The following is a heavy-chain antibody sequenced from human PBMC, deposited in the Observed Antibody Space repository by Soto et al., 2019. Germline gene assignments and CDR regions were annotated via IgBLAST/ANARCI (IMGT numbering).Heavy chain of an antibody. J-gene: IGHJ4*02. CDR1: GFTFSSYA. CDR2: ISYDATNI. D-gene: IGHD2-15*01. CDR3: ARGVVVGSSTDY. Sequence: QVQLVESGGGVVQPGRSLRLSCAASGFTFSSYAMHWVRQAPGKGLEWVAVISYDATNIYYADSMKGRFTISRDNSKNTLYLQMNSLRPEDTAVYYCARGVVVGSSTDYWGQGTLFTVSS. V-gene: IGHV3-30-3*01.